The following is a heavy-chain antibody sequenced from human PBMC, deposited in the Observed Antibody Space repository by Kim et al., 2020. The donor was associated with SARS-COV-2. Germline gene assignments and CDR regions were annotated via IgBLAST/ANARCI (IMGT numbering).Heavy chain of an antibody. J-gene: IGHJ4*02. CDR2: IYYSGST. V-gene: IGHV4-39*01. CDR1: GGSISSSSYY. D-gene: IGHD6-19*01. CDR3: ARQAVAGDFDY. Sequence: SETLSLTCTVSGGSISSSSYYWGWIRQPPGKGLEWIGSIYYSGSTYYNPSLKSRVTISVDTSKNQFSLKLSSVTAADTAVYYCARQAVAGDFDYWGQGTLVTVSS.